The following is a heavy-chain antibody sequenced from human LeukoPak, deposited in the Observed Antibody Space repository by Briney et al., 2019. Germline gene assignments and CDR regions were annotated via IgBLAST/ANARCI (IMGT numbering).Heavy chain of an antibody. J-gene: IGHJ4*02. CDR2: IYPGDSDA. D-gene: IGHD3-10*01. CDR3: ARQSRFGEFDY. CDR1: GYSFTNYW. V-gene: IGHV5-51*01. Sequence: GESLKISCKGSGYSFTNYWIGWVRQMPGKGLEWMGIIYPGDSDARYSPSFQGQVTISADKPINTAYLQWSSLKASDTAMYYCARQSRFGEFDYWGQGTLVTVSS.